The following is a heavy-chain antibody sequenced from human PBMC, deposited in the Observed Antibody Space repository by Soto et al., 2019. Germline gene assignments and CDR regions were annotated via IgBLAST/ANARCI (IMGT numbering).Heavy chain of an antibody. D-gene: IGHD4-17*01. J-gene: IGHJ4*02. CDR1: GFTFSSYW. Sequence: EVQLVESGGGLVLPGGSLRLSCAASGFTFSSYWMTWVRQAPGKGLEWVANIRQDGIEKYYVDSVKGRFTISRDNAKNSLYLHMNSLRAEDTAVYYCARLMTTVTYGGYWGQGTLVAVSS. V-gene: IGHV3-7*01. CDR2: IRQDGIEK. CDR3: ARLMTTVTYGGY.